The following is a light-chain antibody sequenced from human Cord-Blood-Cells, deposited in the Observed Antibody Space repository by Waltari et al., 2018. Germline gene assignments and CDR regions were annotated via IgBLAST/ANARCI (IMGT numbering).Light chain of an antibody. CDR3: QQRSNWPLT. CDR2: DAS. Sequence: VLTQSPATLSLSPGERANLSCRASQSVSSYLAWYQQKPGQAPRLLIYDASNRATGIPARFSGSGSGTDFTLTISSLEPEDFAVYYCQQRSNWPLTFGGGTKVEIK. CDR1: QSVSSY. V-gene: IGKV3-11*01. J-gene: IGKJ4*01.